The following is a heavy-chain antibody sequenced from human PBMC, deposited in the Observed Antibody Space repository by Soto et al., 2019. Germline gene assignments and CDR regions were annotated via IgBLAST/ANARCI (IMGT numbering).Heavy chain of an antibody. J-gene: IGHJ4*02. CDR3: ARDHRKRFLEWLSPYYFDY. V-gene: IGHV1-69*06. CDR1: GGTFSSYA. Sequence: GASVKVSCKASGGTFSSYAISWVRQAPGQGLEWMGGIIPIFGTANYAQKFQGRVTITADKSTSTAYMELSSLRSEDTAVYYCARDHRKRFLEWLSPYYFDYWGQGTLVTVSS. D-gene: IGHD3-3*01. CDR2: IIPIFGTA.